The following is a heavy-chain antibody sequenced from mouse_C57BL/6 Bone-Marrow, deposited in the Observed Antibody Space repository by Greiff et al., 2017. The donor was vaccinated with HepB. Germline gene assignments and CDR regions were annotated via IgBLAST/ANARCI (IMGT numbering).Heavy chain of an antibody. V-gene: IGHV5-4*01. CDR1: GFTFSSYA. CDR3: ARDPSIYYDYDEFAY. CDR2: ISDGGSYT. D-gene: IGHD2-4*01. J-gene: IGHJ3*01. Sequence: DVQLQESGGGLVKPGGSLKLSCAASGFTFSSYAMSWVRQTPEKRLEWVATISDGGSYTYYPDNVKGRFTISRDNAKNNLYLQMSHLKSEDTAMYYCARDPSIYYDYDEFAYWGQGTLVTVSA.